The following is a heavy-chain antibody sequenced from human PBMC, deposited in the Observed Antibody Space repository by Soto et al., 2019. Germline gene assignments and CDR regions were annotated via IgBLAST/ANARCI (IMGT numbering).Heavy chain of an antibody. CDR2: IKQDGNEK. CDR1: GFTFSEYW. J-gene: IGHJ3*01. CDR3: XRGXXXXXXXXXXXAFDX. Sequence: EVQLVESGGGLVQPGGSLRLSCAVSGFTFSEYWMSWVRQAPGKGLEWVANIKQDGNEKYYVDSVKGRFTISRDNAKNXLYLQXNSXXAEXXXVXXXXRGXXXXXXXXXXXAFDXWGQGTMVTVSS. V-gene: IGHV3-7*01.